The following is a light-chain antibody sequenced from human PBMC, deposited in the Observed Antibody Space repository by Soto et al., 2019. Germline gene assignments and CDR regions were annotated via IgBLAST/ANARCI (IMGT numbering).Light chain of an antibody. J-gene: IGKJ1*01. CDR1: QSISAT. CDR3: QHYNNLPWT. Sequence: EIVMKQSPVTLSVSPGGRATLSCRASQSISATLAWDQKKPRQAPRLLTHGASTRAPGFPARFSGSGSGTDFTLTIRSLQSEDFAVYYCQHYNNLPWTFGQGSKVDI. V-gene: IGKV3-15*01. CDR2: GAS.